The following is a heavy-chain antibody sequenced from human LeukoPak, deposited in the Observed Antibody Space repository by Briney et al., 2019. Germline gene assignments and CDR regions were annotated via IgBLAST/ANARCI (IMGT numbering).Heavy chain of an antibody. CDR2: IYYSGST. Sequence: PSETLSLTCTVSGGSISSYYWSWIRQPPGKGLEWIGYIYYSGSTNYNPSLKSRVTISVDTSKNQFSLKLRSVTAADTAVYYCAGGGYYGLGNDFRFDPWGQGTLVTVSS. J-gene: IGHJ5*02. CDR1: GGSISSYY. D-gene: IGHD3-10*01. V-gene: IGHV4-59*01. CDR3: AGGGYYGLGNDFRFDP.